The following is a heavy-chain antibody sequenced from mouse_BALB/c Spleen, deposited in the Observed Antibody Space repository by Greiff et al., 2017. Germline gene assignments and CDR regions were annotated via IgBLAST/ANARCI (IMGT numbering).Heavy chain of an antibody. V-gene: IGHV2-9*02. CDR2: IWAGGST. J-gene: IGHJ4*01. Sequence: VMLVESGPGLVAPSQSLSITCTVSGFSLTSYGVHWVRQPPGKGLEWLGVIWAGGSTNYNSALMSRLSISKDNSKSQVFLKMNSLQTDDTAMYYCASPYDYGNAMGYWGQGTSVTVSS. D-gene: IGHD2-4*01. CDR3: ASPYDYGNAMGY. CDR1: GFSLTSYG.